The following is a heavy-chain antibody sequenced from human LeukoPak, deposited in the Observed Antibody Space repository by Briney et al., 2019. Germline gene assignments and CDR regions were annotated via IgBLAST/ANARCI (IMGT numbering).Heavy chain of an antibody. CDR3: ASVGATWYCGGDCYPDY. Sequence: ASVKVSCKASGYTFTGYYMHWVRQAPGQGLEWMGWINPNSGGTNYAQKFQGRVTMTRDTSISTAYMELSRLRSDDTAVYYCASVGATWYCGGDCYPDYWGQGTLATVSS. CDR1: GYTFTGYY. D-gene: IGHD2-21*01. V-gene: IGHV1-2*02. J-gene: IGHJ4*02. CDR2: INPNSGGT.